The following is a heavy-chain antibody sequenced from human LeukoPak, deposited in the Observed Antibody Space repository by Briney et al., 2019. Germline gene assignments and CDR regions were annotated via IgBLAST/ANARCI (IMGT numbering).Heavy chain of an antibody. V-gene: IGHV3-7*01. J-gene: IGHJ4*02. Sequence: GGSLRLSCAASGFTFSNYWMSWVRQAPGKGLEWVANIKQDRSEKYYVDSVKGRFTISRDNAKNSLYLQMNSLRAEDTAVYYCAREVGSGFRYFDYWGQGTLVTVSS. D-gene: IGHD3-10*01. CDR1: GFTFSNYW. CDR3: AREVGSGFRYFDY. CDR2: IKQDRSEK.